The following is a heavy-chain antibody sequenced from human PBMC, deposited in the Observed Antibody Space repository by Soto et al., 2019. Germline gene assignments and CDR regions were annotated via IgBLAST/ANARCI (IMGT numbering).Heavy chain of an antibody. CDR1: GGSFSGYY. J-gene: IGHJ4*02. Sequence: PSXTLSLTCAVYGGSFSGYYCSWIVQPPGKGLEWIGEINHSGSTNYNPSLKSRVTISVDTSKNQFSLKLSSVTAADTAVYYCARKGLWLRTKAYFDYWGQGTLVTVSS. CDR3: ARKGLWLRTKAYFDY. D-gene: IGHD5-18*01. CDR2: INHSGST. V-gene: IGHV4-34*01.